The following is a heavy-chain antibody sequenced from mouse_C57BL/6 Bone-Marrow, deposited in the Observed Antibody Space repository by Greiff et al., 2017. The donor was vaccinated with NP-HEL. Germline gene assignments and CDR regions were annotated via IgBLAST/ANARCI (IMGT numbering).Heavy chain of an antibody. Sequence: QVQLQQSGPGLVQPSQSLSITCTVSGFSLTSYGVHWVRQSPGKGLEWLGVIWSGGSTDYNAAFISRLSISKDNSKSQVFFKMTSLQADDTAIYYCASHPGENSNYDWYFDVWGTGTTVTVSS. CDR2: IWSGGST. CDR1: GFSLTSYG. D-gene: IGHD2-5*01. CDR3: ASHPGENSNYDWYFDV. J-gene: IGHJ1*03. V-gene: IGHV2-2*01.